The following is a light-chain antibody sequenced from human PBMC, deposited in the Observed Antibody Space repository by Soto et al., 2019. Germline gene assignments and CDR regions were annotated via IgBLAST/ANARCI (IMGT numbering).Light chain of an antibody. Sequence: EIVLTQSPGTLSLSPGERATLSCRASQSVTSNYLAWYQQKPGQAPRLLIYGASNRATDIPDRFTGSGSGTDFILTISRLEPEDFALYYCQHYGSSPPVTFGQGTKVEIK. CDR3: QHYGSSPPVT. CDR1: QSVTSNY. J-gene: IGKJ1*01. V-gene: IGKV3-20*01. CDR2: GAS.